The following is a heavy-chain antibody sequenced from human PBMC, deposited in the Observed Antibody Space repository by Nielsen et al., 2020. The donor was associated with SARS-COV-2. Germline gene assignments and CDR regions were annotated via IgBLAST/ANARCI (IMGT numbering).Heavy chain of an antibody. CDR1: GGSISSSNW. CDR3: ARNSGLSWYGRVDY. Sequence: SETLSLTCAVSGGSISSSNWWSWVRQPPGKGLEWIGEIYHSGSTNYNPSLKSRVTISVDKSKNQFSLKLSSVTAADTAVYYCARNSGLSWYGRVDYWGQGTLVTVSS. J-gene: IGHJ4*02. D-gene: IGHD6-13*01. V-gene: IGHV4-4*02. CDR2: IYHSGST.